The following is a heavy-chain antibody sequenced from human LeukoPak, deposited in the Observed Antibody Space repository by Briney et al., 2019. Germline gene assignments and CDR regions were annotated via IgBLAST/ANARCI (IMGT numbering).Heavy chain of an antibody. CDR1: GYTFTSYY. D-gene: IGHD6-25*01. J-gene: IGHJ5*02. CDR3: ARENYSSEGLIDP. Sequence: ASVKVSCKASGYTFTSYYMHWVRQAPGQGLEWMGWINPNNDGTNYAQKFQGRVTMTRDTSISTAYMELRWLRSDDTAVYYCARENYSSEGLIDPWGQGTLVTVSS. CDR2: INPNNDGT. V-gene: IGHV1-2*02.